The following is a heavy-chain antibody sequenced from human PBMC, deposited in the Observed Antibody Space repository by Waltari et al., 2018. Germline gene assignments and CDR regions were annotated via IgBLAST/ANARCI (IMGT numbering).Heavy chain of an antibody. CDR2: ISGEGAGT. V-gene: IGHV3-74*01. CDR3: ARASISRDTGNTFDS. J-gene: IGHJ4*02. CDR1: GFTFSSFC. D-gene: IGHD5-18*01. Sequence: EVHLVESGGGLVRPGGSLSLSCAASGFTFSSFCMHWVRQAPGKGPQWVARISGEGAGTHYADSVRGRFTISRDNANNMVYLQMNSLSDDDTATYFCARASISRDTGNTFDSWGQGNLVTVSS.